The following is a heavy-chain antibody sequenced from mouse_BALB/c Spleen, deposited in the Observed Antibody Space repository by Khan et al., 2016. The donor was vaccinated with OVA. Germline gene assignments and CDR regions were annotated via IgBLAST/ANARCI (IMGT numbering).Heavy chain of an antibody. CDR3: ARSYYYGSSTWFAY. CDR2: IDPSDSHT. J-gene: IGHJ3*01. D-gene: IGHD1-1*01. CDR1: GYTFSSYW. Sequence: QVQLQQPGAELVKPGASVKLSCKASGYTFSSYWMHWVKQRPGQGLEWIGEIDPSDSHTNYNQKFKGKATLNVDKSSSTAYVHLRSLSSEDSAVYYCARSYYYGSSTWFAYWGQGTLVTVSA. V-gene: IGHV1-69*02.